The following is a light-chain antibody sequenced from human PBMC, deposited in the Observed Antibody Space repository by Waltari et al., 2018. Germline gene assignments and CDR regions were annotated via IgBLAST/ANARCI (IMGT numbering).Light chain of an antibody. CDR2: WAS. V-gene: IGKV4-1*01. Sequence: IVMTQSPDSLAVSLGERATINCRSSTRILLRSTNKNYLCWYQQKPGQPPKLLIYWASTRESGVPDRFSGSGSGSDFTLTISILQAEDVAFYYCQQYYTAPATFGPGTKVDVK. J-gene: IGKJ3*01. CDR3: QQYYTAPAT. CDR1: TRILLRSTNKNY.